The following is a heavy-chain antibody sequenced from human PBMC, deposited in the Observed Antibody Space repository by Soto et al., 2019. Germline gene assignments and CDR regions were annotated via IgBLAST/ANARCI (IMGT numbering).Heavy chain of an antibody. CDR1: GGSISSGGYY. CDR2: IYYSGST. J-gene: IGHJ6*02. CDR3: AGPGSSTVTISYYYYGMDV. Sequence: QVQLQEAGPGLVKPSQTLSLTCTVSGGSISSGGYYWSWIRQPPGKGLDWIGYIYYSGSTYYNPARKSRVPISVDTSKNQFALQLRSVSAAATAVYYWAGPGSSTVTISYYYYGMDVWGQGTTVTFSS. D-gene: IGHD4-17*01. V-gene: IGHV4-31*03.